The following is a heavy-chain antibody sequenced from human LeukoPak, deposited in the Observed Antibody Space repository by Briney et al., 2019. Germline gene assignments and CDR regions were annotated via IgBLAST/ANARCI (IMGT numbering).Heavy chain of an antibody. CDR1: GYTFTSYG. V-gene: IGHV1-69*13. Sequence: SVKVSCKASGYTFTSYGISWVRQAPGQGLEWMGGIIPIFGTANYAQKFQGRVTITADESTSTAYMELSSLRSEDTAVYYCARGAYYDSSGYYPFDYWGQGTLVTVSS. J-gene: IGHJ4*02. CDR2: IIPIFGTA. CDR3: ARGAYYDSSGYYPFDY. D-gene: IGHD3-22*01.